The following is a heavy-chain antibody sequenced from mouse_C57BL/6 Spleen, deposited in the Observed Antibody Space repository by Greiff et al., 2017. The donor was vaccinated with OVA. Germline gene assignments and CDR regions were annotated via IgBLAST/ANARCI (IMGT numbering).Heavy chain of an antibody. CDR2: IDPENGDT. J-gene: IGHJ3*01. Sequence: EVQLQQSGAELVRPGASVKLSCTASGFNIKDDYMHWVKQRPEQGLEWIGWIDPENGDTEYASKSQGKATITADTSSNTAYLQLSSLASEDTAVYYCTYMTAQATLWFAYWGQGTLVTVSA. D-gene: IGHD3-2*02. CDR3: TYMTAQATLWFAY. CDR1: GFNIKDDY. V-gene: IGHV14-4*01.